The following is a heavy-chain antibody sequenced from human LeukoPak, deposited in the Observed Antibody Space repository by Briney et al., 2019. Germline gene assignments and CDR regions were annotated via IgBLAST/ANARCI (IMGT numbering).Heavy chain of an antibody. CDR1: GYTLTELS. J-gene: IGHJ4*02. D-gene: IGHD3-22*01. Sequence: ASVKVSCKVSGYTLTELSMHWVRQAPGKGLEWMGGSDPEDGETIYAQKFQGRVTVTEDTSTDTAYMELSSLRSEDTAVYYCATANYDSSGYGPFDYWGQGTLVTVSS. V-gene: IGHV1-24*01. CDR2: SDPEDGET. CDR3: ATANYDSSGYGPFDY.